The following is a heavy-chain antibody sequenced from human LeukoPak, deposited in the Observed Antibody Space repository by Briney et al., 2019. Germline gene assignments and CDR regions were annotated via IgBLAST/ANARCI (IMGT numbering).Heavy chain of an antibody. CDR3: AKEVGVSSTWDY. V-gene: IGHV3-23*01. D-gene: IGHD2-2*01. J-gene: IGHJ4*02. Sequence: GGSLRLSCAASGITFSSFGMSWVRQAPGKGLEWVSALRGSGDRTYYADSVKGRFTISRDTSKRTLYLQMNSLRAEDTAIYYCAKEVGVSSTWDYWGQGTLVTVSS. CDR2: LRGSGDRT. CDR1: GITFSSFG.